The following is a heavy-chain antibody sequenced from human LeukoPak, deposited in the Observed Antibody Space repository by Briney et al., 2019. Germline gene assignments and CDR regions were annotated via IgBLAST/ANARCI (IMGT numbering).Heavy chain of an antibody. J-gene: IGHJ4*02. Sequence: GGSLRLSCAASGFTFSSYAMHWVRQAPGKGLEWVAVISYDGSNKYYADSVKGRFTISRDNSKNTLYLQMNSLRAEDTAVYYCARDLGDYFDYWGQGTLVTVSS. CDR1: GFTFSSYA. CDR2: ISYDGSNK. D-gene: IGHD3-16*01. CDR3: ARDLGDYFDY. V-gene: IGHV3-30-3*01.